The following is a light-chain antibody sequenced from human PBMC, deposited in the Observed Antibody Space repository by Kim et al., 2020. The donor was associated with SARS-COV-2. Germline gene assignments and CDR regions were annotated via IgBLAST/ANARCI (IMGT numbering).Light chain of an antibody. Sequence: VTPGERATLSCRASQSVNSNLVWYQQKPGQAPRLLIYGASTRATGIPARFSGSGSGTEFTLTISSLQSEDFAAYYCQQYNNWPYTFGQGTKLEI. V-gene: IGKV3-15*01. CDR3: QQYNNWPYT. CDR1: QSVNSN. J-gene: IGKJ2*01. CDR2: GAS.